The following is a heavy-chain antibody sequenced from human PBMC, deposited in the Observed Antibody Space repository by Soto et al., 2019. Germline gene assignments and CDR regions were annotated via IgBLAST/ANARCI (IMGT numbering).Heavy chain of an antibody. Sequence: SETLSLTCTVSGDSISSGDYYWSWIRQPPGKGLEWIGYIYYSGSTHYNPSLKSRVTISLDTSKNQFSLKLSSVAAADTAVYYCARAVLRYYYGMDVWGQGTTVTVSS. V-gene: IGHV4-30-4*01. D-gene: IGHD1-20*01. CDR3: ARAVLRYYYGMDV. J-gene: IGHJ6*02. CDR2: IYYSGST. CDR1: GDSISSGDYY.